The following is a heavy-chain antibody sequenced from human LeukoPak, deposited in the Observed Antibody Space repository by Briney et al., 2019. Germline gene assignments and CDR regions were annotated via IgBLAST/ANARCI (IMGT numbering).Heavy chain of an antibody. CDR2: INPNSGGT. J-gene: IGHJ3*02. D-gene: IGHD2-2*01. CDR1: GYTFTGYY. V-gene: IGHV1-2*02. CDR3: ARARSVGLWALDI. Sequence: ASVKVSCKASGYTFTGYYMHWVRQAPGQGLEWMGWINPNSGGTNCAQKFQGRVTMTRDTSISTAYMELSRLRSDDTAVYYCARARSVGLWALDIWGQGTMVTVSS.